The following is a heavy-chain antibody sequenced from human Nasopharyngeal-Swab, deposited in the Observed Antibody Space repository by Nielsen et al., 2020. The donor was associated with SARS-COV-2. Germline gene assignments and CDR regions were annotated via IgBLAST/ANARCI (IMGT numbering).Heavy chain of an antibody. CDR2: IRYDGSNK. J-gene: IGHJ3*01. D-gene: IGHD3-16*01. CDR3: AKTAWKGDFDAFDL. Sequence: GESLKISCGVSGFAFSRYGMHWVRQAPGKGLGWVAFIRYDGSNKYYADSVKGRFTISRDNSKNTLYLQMNSLRAEDTAVYYCAKTAWKGDFDAFDLWGQGTMVTVSS. V-gene: IGHV3-30*02. CDR1: GFAFSRYG.